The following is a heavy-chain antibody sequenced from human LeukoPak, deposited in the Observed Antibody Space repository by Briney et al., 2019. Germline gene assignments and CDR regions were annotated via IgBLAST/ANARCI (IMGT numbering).Heavy chain of an antibody. V-gene: IGHV4-39*06. CDR2: IYYSGST. CDR1: GGSISSSSYY. Sequence: SETLSLTCTVSGGSISSSSYYWGWIRQPPGKGLEWIGSIYYSGSTYYNPSLKSRVTISLDKTKNQFLLNLTSVTAADTAVYYCARGPRKWGQGTMVTVSS. J-gene: IGHJ3*01. CDR3: ARGPRK.